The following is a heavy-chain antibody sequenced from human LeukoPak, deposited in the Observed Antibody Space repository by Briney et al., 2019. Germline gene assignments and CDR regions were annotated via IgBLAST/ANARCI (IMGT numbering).Heavy chain of an antibody. CDR1: GFTFSRYW. CDR3: ARAFSGSYVGN. CDR2: IKQDGSEK. V-gene: IGHV3-7*03. J-gene: IGHJ4*02. Sequence: AGGSLRLSCAASGFTFSRYWMSWVRQAPGKGLEWVANIKQDGSEKDYVDSVKGRYTISRDNAKNSLYLQINSLRAEDTAVYYCARAFSGSYVGNWGQGTLVTVSS. D-gene: IGHD1-26*01.